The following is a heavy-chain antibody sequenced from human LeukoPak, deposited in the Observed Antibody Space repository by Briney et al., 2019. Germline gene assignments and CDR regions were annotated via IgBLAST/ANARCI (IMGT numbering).Heavy chain of an antibody. D-gene: IGHD5-24*01. Sequence: PSETLSLTCTVSGGPISSYYWSWIRQPPGKGLEWIGYISYSGSTNYNPSLKSRVTISVDTSKNKFSLKLTSVTAADTAVYYCAGGDGYNYYYFDYWGQGTLVTVSS. CDR2: ISYSGST. CDR3: AGGDGYNYYYFDY. V-gene: IGHV4-59*01. CDR1: GGPISSYY. J-gene: IGHJ4*02.